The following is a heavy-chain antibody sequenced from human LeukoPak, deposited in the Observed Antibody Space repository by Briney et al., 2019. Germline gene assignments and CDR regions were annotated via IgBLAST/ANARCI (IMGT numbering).Heavy chain of an antibody. CDR3: VRDGFYDQYYFDF. CDR2: ISNIGNTI. CDR1: GFTFSNYE. D-gene: IGHD2/OR15-2a*01. Sequence: GGSLRLSCAASGFTFSNYEMPWVRQAPGKGLEWVSYISNIGNTIYYADSVKGRFTISRDNAKNSLDLQMNRLRAEDTAVYYCVRDGFYDQYYFDFWGQGTLVTVSS. V-gene: IGHV3-48*03. J-gene: IGHJ4*02.